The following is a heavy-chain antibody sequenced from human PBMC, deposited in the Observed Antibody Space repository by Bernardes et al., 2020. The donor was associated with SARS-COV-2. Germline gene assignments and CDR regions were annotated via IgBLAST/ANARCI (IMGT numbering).Heavy chain of an antibody. D-gene: IGHD6-19*01. CDR1: GFTFDDYA. V-gene: IGHV3-9*01. Sequence: GGSLRLSCAASGFTFDDYAMHWVRQAPGKGLEWVSGISWNSGSIGYADSVKGRFTISRDNAKNSLYLQMNSLRAEDTALYYCAKLGGWLDELAFDIWGQGTTVTVSS. CDR3: AKLGGWLDELAFDI. J-gene: IGHJ3*02. CDR2: ISWNSGSI.